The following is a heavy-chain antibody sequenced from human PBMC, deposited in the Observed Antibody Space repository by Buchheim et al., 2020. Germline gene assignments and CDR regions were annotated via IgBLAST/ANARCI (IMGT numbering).Heavy chain of an antibody. Sequence: QVQLQESGPGLVKPSQTLSLTCTVSGGSISSGGYYWSWIRQHPGKGLEWIGCIYYSGSTYYNPSLKSRVTISVDTSKNQFSLKLSSVTAADTAVYYCAREFLDYYYDSSGYRPNWFDPWGQGTL. V-gene: IGHV4-31*03. J-gene: IGHJ5*02. D-gene: IGHD3-22*01. CDR2: IYYSGST. CDR1: GGSISSGGYY. CDR3: AREFLDYYYDSSGYRPNWFDP.